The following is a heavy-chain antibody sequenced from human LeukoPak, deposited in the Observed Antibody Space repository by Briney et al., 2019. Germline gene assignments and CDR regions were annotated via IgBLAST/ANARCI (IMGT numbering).Heavy chain of an antibody. CDR1: GYTFTSYD. J-gene: IGHJ6*03. CDR3: ARVDSSSWHYHYYYYMDV. Sequence: ASVKVSCKASGYTFTSYDINWVRQATRQGLEWMGWMNPNSGNTGYAQKFQGRVTMTRNTSISTAYMELSSLRSEDTAVYYCARVDSSSWHYHYYYYMDVWGKGTTVTVSS. D-gene: IGHD6-13*01. CDR2: MNPNSGNT. V-gene: IGHV1-8*01.